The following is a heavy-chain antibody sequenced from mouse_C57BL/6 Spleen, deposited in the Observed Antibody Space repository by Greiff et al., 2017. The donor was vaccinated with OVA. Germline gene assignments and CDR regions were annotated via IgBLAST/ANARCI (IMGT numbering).Heavy chain of an antibody. CDR1: GFNIKDDY. CDR3: TRGWGGV. J-gene: IGHJ1*03. Sequence: VHVKQSGAELVRPGASVKLSCTASGFNIKDDYMHWVKQRPEQGLEWIGWIDPENGDTEYASKFQGKATITADTSSNTAYLQLSSLTSEDTAVYYCTRGWGGVWGTGTTVTVSS. V-gene: IGHV14-4*01. D-gene: IGHD2-3*01. CDR2: IDPENGDT.